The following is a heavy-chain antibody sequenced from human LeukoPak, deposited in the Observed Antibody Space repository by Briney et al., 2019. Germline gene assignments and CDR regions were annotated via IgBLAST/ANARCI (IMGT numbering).Heavy chain of an antibody. Sequence: PGRSLRLSCAASGFTFSSYTMHWVRQAPGKGLEWVTFISYNGSNKYYADSVKGRFTISRDNSKNTLYLQMNSLKPEDTAVYYCARDQIIVTTILDYYYGMDVWDQGTTVTVSS. V-gene: IGHV3-30-3*01. D-gene: IGHD5-12*01. CDR2: ISYNGSNK. CDR1: GFTFSSYT. J-gene: IGHJ6*02. CDR3: ARDQIIVTTILDYYYGMDV.